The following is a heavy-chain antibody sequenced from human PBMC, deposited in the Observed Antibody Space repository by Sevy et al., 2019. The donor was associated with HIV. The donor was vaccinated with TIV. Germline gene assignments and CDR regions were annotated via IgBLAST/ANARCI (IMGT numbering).Heavy chain of an antibody. J-gene: IGHJ6*02. CDR2: INRDGSQK. V-gene: IGHV3-7*01. Sequence: GGSLRLSCAASGFTFSSHWMAWVRQAPGKGLEWVANINRDGSQKNHVDSVKGRFTISRDNAKNLLYLQVSSLRPEDTAVYYCAREGHSYDFQNYYGLDAWGQGTTLTVSS. CDR1: GFTFSSHW. CDR3: AREGHSYDFQNYYGLDA. D-gene: IGHD3-16*01.